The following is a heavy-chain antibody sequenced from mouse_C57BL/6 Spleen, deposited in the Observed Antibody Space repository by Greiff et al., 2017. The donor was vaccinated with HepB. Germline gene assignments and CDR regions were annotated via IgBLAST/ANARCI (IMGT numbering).Heavy chain of an antibody. J-gene: IGHJ4*01. CDR1: GFTFSSYG. Sequence: EVQLVESGGDLVKPGGSLKLSCAASGFTFSSYGMSWVRQTPDKRLEWVATISSGGSYTYYPDSVKGRFTISRDNAKNTLYLQMSSLKSEDTAMYYCARGGYYYGSSPYAMDYWGQGTSVTVSS. V-gene: IGHV5-6*01. CDR2: ISSGGSYT. D-gene: IGHD1-1*01. CDR3: ARGGYYYGSSPYAMDY.